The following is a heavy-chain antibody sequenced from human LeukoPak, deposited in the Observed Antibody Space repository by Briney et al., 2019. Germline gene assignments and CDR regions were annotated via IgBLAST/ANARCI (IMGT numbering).Heavy chain of an antibody. CDR2: MNPNSGNT. D-gene: IGHD6-13*01. J-gene: IGHJ4*02. CDR3: ARNIAAAAPYYFDY. Sequence: SVKVYCKGSGYTLTSYDINGVRQATGKELEWVGWMNPNSGNTGYAQKLQGRVTMTRNPSISTAYMKLSRLRSEDTAVYYCARNIAAAAPYYFDYWGQGTLVTVSS. CDR1: GYTLTSYD. V-gene: IGHV1-8*01.